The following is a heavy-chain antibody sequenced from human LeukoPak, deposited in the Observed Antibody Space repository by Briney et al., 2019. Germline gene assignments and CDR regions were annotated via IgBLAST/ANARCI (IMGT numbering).Heavy chain of an antibody. CDR1: GFTFNNYA. D-gene: IGHD3-3*01. J-gene: IGHJ4*02. CDR3: ARVHDFWSFDY. V-gene: IGHV3-21*01. Sequence: TGGSLRLSCAASGFTFNNYAMNWVRQAPGKGLEWVSSISESGDTTQYADSVKGRFTISRDNAKNSLYLQMNSLRAEDTAVYYCARVHDFWSFDYWGQGTLVTVSS. CDR2: ISESGDTT.